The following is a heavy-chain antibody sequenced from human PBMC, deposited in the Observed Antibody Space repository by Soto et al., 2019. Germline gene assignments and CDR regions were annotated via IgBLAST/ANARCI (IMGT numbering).Heavy chain of an antibody. V-gene: IGHV3-15*07. CDR1: GFTFHNAW. CDR3: TTDSRNTVPEGRFDS. CDR2: IRSQGDGGSG. D-gene: IGHD2-2*01. J-gene: IGHJ4*01. Sequence: EVQLVESGGGVVMPGGSLRLSCAASGFTFHNAWINWVRQPPGRGLEWVGRIRSQGDGGSGDYAAPVKGRFVVSRDDSKNIVYLHMNSLKIEDTAVYYCTTDSRNTVPEGRFDSWGHGNLVTGSS.